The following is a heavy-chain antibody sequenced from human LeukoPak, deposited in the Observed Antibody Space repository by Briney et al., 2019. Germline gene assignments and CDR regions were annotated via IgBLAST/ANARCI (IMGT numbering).Heavy chain of an antibody. CDR2: ISGSGGST. V-gene: IGHV3-23*01. Sequence: GGSLRLSCVASGFTFSSYAMNWVRQAPGKGLEGVSAISGSGGSTYYADSVKGRFTISRDNSENTLYLRMNSLRAEDTAVYYCARRGMTAVTTRSFDYWGQGTLVTVSS. CDR3: ARRGMTAVTTRSFDY. J-gene: IGHJ4*02. D-gene: IGHD4-17*01. CDR1: GFTFSSYA.